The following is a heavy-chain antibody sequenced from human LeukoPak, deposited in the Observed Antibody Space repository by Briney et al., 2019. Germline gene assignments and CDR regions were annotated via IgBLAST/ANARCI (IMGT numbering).Heavy chain of an antibody. J-gene: IGHJ6*02. Sequence: SETLSLTCTVSGGSISSYYWSWIRQPPGKGLEWIGEINHSGSTNYNPSLKSRVTISVDTSKNQFSLKLSSVTAADTAVYYCARGGGYSSSWYPATYLRRMAYGMDVWGQGTTVAVSS. CDR1: GGSISSYY. V-gene: IGHV4-34*01. D-gene: IGHD6-13*01. CDR2: INHSGST. CDR3: ARGGGYSSSWYPATYLRRMAYGMDV.